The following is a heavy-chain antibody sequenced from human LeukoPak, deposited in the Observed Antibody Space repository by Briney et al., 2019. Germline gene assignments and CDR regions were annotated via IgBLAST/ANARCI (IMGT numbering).Heavy chain of an antibody. Sequence: SETLSLTCTDPGGSISSGDYYWSWIRQPPGKGLEWIGYIYYSGSTYYNPSLKSRVTISVDTSKNQFSLKLSSVTAADTAVYYCARTYSSSWYGASDAFDIWGQGTMVTVSS. V-gene: IGHV4-30-4*01. D-gene: IGHD6-13*01. J-gene: IGHJ3*02. CDR3: ARTYSSSWYGASDAFDI. CDR1: GGSISSGDYY. CDR2: IYYSGST.